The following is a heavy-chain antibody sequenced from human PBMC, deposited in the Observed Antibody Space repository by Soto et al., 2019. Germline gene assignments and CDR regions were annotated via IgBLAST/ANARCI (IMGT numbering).Heavy chain of an antibody. J-gene: IGHJ6*03. CDR1: GDSFNDYY. CDR3: ARESGGATATLDYYYFYMDV. Sequence: GASVKVSCQTSGDSFNDYYIHWVRQAPGQGLEWMGWINPNGGVTKYAQKFQGRVTVARNTSIRTVYMELSSLRSDDTAVYYCARESGGATATLDYYYFYMDVWGKGTTVTVSS. D-gene: IGHD5-12*01. CDR2: INPNGGVT. V-gene: IGHV1-2*02.